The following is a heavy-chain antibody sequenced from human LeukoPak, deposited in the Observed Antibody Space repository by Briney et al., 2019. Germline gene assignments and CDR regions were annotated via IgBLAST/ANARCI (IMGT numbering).Heavy chain of an antibody. CDR2: VSGSGGST. V-gene: IGHV3-23*01. Sequence: GGSLRLSCAASGFTFSSSAMSWVRQVPGKGLEWVSAVSGSGGSTYYADSVKGRFTISRDNSKNTLYLQMNSLRAEDTAVYYCAKGTVGATNVGDYFDYWGQGTLVTVSS. CDR3: AKGTVGATNVGDYFDY. J-gene: IGHJ4*02. D-gene: IGHD1-26*01. CDR1: GFTFSSSA.